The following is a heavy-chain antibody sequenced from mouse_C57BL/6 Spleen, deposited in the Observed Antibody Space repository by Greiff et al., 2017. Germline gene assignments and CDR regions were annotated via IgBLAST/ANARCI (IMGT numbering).Heavy chain of an antibody. CDR3: STVVGGDYAMDY. D-gene: IGHD1-1*01. Sequence: EVQLQQSGAELVRPGASVKLSCTASGFNIKDYYMHWVKQRPEQGLEWIGRIDPEDGDTEYAPKFQGKATMTADTSSNTAYLQLISLPSEDTAVYYCSTVVGGDYAMDYWGQGTSVTVSS. CDR2: IDPEDGDT. CDR1: GFNIKDYY. V-gene: IGHV14-1*01. J-gene: IGHJ4*01.